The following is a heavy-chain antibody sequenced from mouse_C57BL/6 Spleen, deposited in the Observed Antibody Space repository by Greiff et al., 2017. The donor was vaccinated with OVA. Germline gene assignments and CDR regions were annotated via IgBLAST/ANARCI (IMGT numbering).Heavy chain of an antibody. D-gene: IGHD4-1*01. CDR3: VRGTGTTFDY. J-gene: IGHJ2*01. V-gene: IGHV5-17*01. CDR1: GFTFSDYG. Sequence: EVMLVESGGGLVKPGGSLKLSCAASGFTFSDYGMHWVRQAPEKGLEWVAYISSDSSTIYYTDTVKGRFTISRDNAKNTLFLQMTSLRSEDTAMYYCVRGTGTTFDYWGQGTTLTVSS. CDR2: ISSDSSTI.